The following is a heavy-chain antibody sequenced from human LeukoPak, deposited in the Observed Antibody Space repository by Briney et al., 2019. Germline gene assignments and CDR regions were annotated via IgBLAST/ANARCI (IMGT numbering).Heavy chain of an antibody. D-gene: IGHD3-22*01. J-gene: IGHJ6*02. CDR2: INPSGGNT. CDR3: ARFRYYYDSSGYYYYYYYGMDV. Sequence: ASVKVSCKASRYTFTSYYMHWVRQAPGQGLEWMGIINPSGGNTGYAQKFQGRVTMTRNTSISTAYMELSSLRSEDTAVYYCARFRYYYDSSGYYYYYYYGMDVWGQGTTVTVSS. V-gene: IGHV1-46*01. CDR1: RYTFTSYY.